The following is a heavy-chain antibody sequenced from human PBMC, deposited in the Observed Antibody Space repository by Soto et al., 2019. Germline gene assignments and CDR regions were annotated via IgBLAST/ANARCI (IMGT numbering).Heavy chain of an antibody. Sequence: ASVKVSCKASGYTFTSYDINWVRQATGQGLEWMGWMNPNSGNTGYAQKFQGRVTMTRNTSISTAYMELSSLRSEDTAVYYCARGGPGIATPRAYYGLDLWGQGTPVTVSS. J-gene: IGHJ6*02. CDR2: MNPNSGNT. V-gene: IGHV1-8*02. CDR3: ARGGPGIATPRAYYGLDL. CDR1: GYTFTSYD. D-gene: IGHD6-6*01.